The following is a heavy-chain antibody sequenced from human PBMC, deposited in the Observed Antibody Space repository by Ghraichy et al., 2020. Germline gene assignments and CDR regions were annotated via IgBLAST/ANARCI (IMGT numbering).Heavy chain of an antibody. D-gene: IGHD6-13*01. CDR1: GGTFSSYA. J-gene: IGHJ6*02. CDR2: IIPILGIA. V-gene: IGHV1-69*04. Sequence: SVKVSCKASGGTFSSYAISWVRQAPGQGLEWMGRIIPILGIANYAQKFQGRVTITADKSTSTAYMELSSLRSDDTAVYYCARMAAAQYYYYYGMDVWGQGAPVTVSS. CDR3: ARMAAAQYYYYYGMDV.